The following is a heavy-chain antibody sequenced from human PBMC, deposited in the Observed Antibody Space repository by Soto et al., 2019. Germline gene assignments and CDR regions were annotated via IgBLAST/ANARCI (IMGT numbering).Heavy chain of an antibody. Sequence: GESLKISCKGSGYSFAGYWITWVRQKPGKGLEWMGRIDPSDSQTYYSPSFRGHVTISATKSITTVFLQWSSLRASDTAMYYCAKQIYDSDTGPNFQYYFDSWGQGTPVTVSS. CDR3: AKQIYDSDTGPNFQYYFDS. J-gene: IGHJ4*02. CDR1: GYSFAGYW. CDR2: IDPSDSQT. D-gene: IGHD3-22*01. V-gene: IGHV5-10-1*01.